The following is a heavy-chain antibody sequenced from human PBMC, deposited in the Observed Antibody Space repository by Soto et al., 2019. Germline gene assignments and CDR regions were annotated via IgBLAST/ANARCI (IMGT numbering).Heavy chain of an antibody. V-gene: IGHV1-2*02. D-gene: IGHD2-15*01. CDR3: AKAAPIVVVATMLYLYNAMVV. Sequence: ASVKVSCKASGYTFTGYYVHWVRQAPGQGLEWMGWINPNSGDTYLAQRFQGRVTMNRDTSIGTAYMEPRGLTSDGTAEYYCAKAAPIVVVATMLYLYNAMVVWPKGTTVTVSS. J-gene: IGHJ6*04. CDR1: GYTFTGYY. CDR2: INPNSGDT.